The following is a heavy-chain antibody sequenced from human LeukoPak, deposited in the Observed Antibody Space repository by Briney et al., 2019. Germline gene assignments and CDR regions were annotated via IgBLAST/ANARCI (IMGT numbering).Heavy chain of an antibody. Sequence: SETLSLTCTVSGASVSSSSYYWGWIRQPPGKGLERIGSISYSGTNYNNPSLKSRVSISIDTSKNQFSVKLTSVTAADTAMYYCASLGTLRSWGQGTLVTVSS. V-gene: IGHV4-39*01. J-gene: IGHJ5*02. D-gene: IGHD7-27*01. CDR2: ISYSGTN. CDR1: GASVSSSSYY. CDR3: ASLGTLRS.